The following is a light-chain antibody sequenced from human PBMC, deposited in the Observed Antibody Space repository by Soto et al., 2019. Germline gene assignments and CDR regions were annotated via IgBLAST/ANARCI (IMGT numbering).Light chain of an antibody. CDR3: QQRSNWPPT. V-gene: IGKV3-11*01. CDR2: DAS. J-gene: IGKJ2*01. Sequence: EIVLTQSPATLSLSPGERATLSCRASQSVSSYLAWYQQKPGQAPRLLIYDASNRATGIPARFSGSGSGTDITLTISSLEPEDFAVYYGQQRSNWPPTFCQGTKLEIK. CDR1: QSVSSY.